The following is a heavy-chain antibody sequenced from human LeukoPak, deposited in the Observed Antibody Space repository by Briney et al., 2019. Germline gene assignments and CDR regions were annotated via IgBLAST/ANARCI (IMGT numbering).Heavy chain of an antibody. CDR2: ISSSSSYI. Sequence: PGGSLRLSCAASGFTFSSYSMNWVRQAPGKGLEWVSSISSSSSYIYYADSVKGRFTISRDNSKNTLYLQMNSLRAEDTAVYYCARGNYYGSGSYYKPNYMDVWGKGTMVTVSS. J-gene: IGHJ6*03. V-gene: IGHV3-21*01. CDR1: GFTFSSYS. CDR3: ARGNYYGSGSYYKPNYMDV. D-gene: IGHD3-10*01.